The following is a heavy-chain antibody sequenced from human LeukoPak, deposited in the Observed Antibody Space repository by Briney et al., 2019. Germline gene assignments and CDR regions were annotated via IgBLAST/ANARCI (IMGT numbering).Heavy chain of an antibody. CDR1: GGSISSGDYY. CDR2: IYYSGST. CDR3: ARSSGQQLLDY. J-gene: IGHJ4*02. V-gene: IGHV4-30-4*01. Sequence: PSETLSLTCTVSGGSISSGDYYWSWIRQPPGKGLEWIGYIYYSGSTYYNPSLKSRVTISVDTSKNQFSLKLSSVTAADTAVYYCARSSGQQLLDYWGQGTLVTVSS. D-gene: IGHD6-13*01.